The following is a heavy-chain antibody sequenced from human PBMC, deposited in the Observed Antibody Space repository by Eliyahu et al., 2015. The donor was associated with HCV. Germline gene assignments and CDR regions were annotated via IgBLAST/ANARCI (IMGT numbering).Heavy chain of an antibody. D-gene: IGHD3-10*01. CDR1: GFTVSNNY. J-gene: IGHJ4*02. Sequence: EVQLVESGGGLIHPGGSLXLSCAVSGFTVSNNYMTWVRQAPGKGLEWVSAIYSGGTTFYADSLKGRFTISRDISQNTISLQMNNLRAEDTALYYCARASTMFRGVPFDFWGQGILVAVSS. V-gene: IGHV3-53*01. CDR2: IYSGGTT. CDR3: ARASTMFRGVPFDF.